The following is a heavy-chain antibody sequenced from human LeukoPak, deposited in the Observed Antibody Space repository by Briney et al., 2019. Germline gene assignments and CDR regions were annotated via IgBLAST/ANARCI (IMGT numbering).Heavy chain of an antibody. D-gene: IGHD6-19*01. CDR2: INPNSGGT. J-gene: IGHJ4*02. Sequence: ASVKVSCKASGYTFTGYYMHWVRQAPGQGLEWMGWINPNSGGTNYAQKFRGRVTMTRDTSTSTVYMELSSLRSEDTAVYYCARSKHSSGWRHFDYWGQGTLVTVSS. CDR1: GYTFTGYY. V-gene: IGHV1-2*02. CDR3: ARSKHSSGWRHFDY.